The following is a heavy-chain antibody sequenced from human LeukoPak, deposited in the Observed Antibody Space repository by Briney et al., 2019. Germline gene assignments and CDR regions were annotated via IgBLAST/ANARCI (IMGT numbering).Heavy chain of an antibody. D-gene: IGHD3-9*01. CDR1: GFTFSSYG. Sequence: SGGSLRLSCAASGFTFSSYGMHRVRQAPGKGLEWVAVISYDGSNKYYADSVKGRFTISRDNSKNTLYLQMNSLRAEDTAVYYCAKFDADYWGQGTLVTVSS. V-gene: IGHV3-30*18. CDR3: AKFDADY. J-gene: IGHJ4*02. CDR2: ISYDGSNK.